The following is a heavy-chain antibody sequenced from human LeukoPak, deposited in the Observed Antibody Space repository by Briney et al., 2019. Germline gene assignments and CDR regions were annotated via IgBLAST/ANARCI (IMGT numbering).Heavy chain of an antibody. CDR1: GFTFSSYA. D-gene: IGHD3-22*01. CDR2: ISGRGGST. Sequence: GGSLRLSCAASGFTFSSYAMSWVRQAPGKGLEWVSAISGRGGSTYYADSVKGRFTISRDNSKNTLYLQMNSLRAEDTAVYYCAKSYYYDSSGYRPPHYFDYWGQGTLVTVSS. CDR3: AKSYYYDSSGYRPPHYFDY. J-gene: IGHJ4*02. V-gene: IGHV3-23*01.